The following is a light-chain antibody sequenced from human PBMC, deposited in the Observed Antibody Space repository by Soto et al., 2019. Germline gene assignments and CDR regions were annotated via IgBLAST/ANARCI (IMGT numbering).Light chain of an antibody. CDR3: ISYTDRQSYL. Sequence: QSVLTQPASVSGSPGQSITISCSGTSSDIGSYEHVAWYQQFPGKSPKLIIYAASDRPSGVSDRFSGSKSGISASLTISGLQTEDEADYYCISYTDRQSYLFGTGTKVTVL. CDR2: AAS. V-gene: IGLV2-14*03. CDR1: SSDIGSYEH. J-gene: IGLJ1*01.